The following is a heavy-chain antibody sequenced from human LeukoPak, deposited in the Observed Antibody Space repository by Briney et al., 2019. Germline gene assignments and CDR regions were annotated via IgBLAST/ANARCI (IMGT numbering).Heavy chain of an antibody. Sequence: GGSLRLSCAVSGFTFDDYGMSRVRQAPGKGLEWVSGTNWNGGNTGYADAVKGRFTISRDNAKNSLYLQMNSLRAEDTALYYCARLDSSGYYSSSNFDCWGQGTLVTVSS. V-gene: IGHV3-20*04. CDR3: ARLDSSGYYSSSNFDC. CDR1: GFTFDDYG. D-gene: IGHD3-22*01. J-gene: IGHJ4*02. CDR2: TNWNGGNT.